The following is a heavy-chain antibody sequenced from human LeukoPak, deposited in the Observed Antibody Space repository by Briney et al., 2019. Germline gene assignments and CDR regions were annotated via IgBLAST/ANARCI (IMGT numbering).Heavy chain of an antibody. CDR2: IYYSGST. J-gene: IGHJ4*02. CDR3: ARERATVTTEYFDY. CDR1: GGSISSYY. D-gene: IGHD4-11*01. Sequence: PSETLSLTCTVSGGSISSYYWSWIRQPPGKGLEWIGYIYYSGSTNFNPSLKSRVTISVDTSENQFSLKLSSVTAADTAVYYCARERATVTTEYFDYWGQGTLVTVSS. V-gene: IGHV4-59*01.